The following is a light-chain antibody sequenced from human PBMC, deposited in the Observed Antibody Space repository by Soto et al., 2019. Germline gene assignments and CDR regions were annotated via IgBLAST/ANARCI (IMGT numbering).Light chain of an antibody. Sequence: AIRMTQSPSSLSASTGDRVTITCRASQGISSYLAWYQQKPGKAHQLLIYAASTLQSGVPSRFSGSGSGTDFTLTISCLQSEDFATYYCQQYYSYPFTFGPGTKVDIK. V-gene: IGKV1-8*01. CDR3: QQYYSYPFT. J-gene: IGKJ3*01. CDR1: QGISSY. CDR2: AAS.